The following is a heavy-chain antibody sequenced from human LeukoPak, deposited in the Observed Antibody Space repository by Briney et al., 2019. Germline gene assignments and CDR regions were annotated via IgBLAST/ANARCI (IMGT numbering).Heavy chain of an antibody. V-gene: IGHV1-46*01. CDR1: GYTFTSYG. Sequence: ASVKVSCKASGYTFTSYGMNWVRQAPGQGREWMGIINPTGGGTSYAQKFQGRVTMTRDTSTSTVYMELSSLRSEDTAVYYCARDLAGFHDAFDIWGQGTMVTVSS. CDR2: INPTGGGT. CDR3: ARDLAGFHDAFDI. J-gene: IGHJ3*02.